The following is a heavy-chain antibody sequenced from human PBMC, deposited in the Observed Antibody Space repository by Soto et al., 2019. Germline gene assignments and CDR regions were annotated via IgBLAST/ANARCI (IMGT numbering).Heavy chain of an antibody. D-gene: IGHD5-18*01. Sequence: SVKVSCKASGGTFSNYAITWVRQAPGQGLEWLGRIIPIFGSTNFAQKFQGRVTLTADESTTTVYMELSSLRSDDTAVYFCAKDGGKDGYFGNWFDPWGQGTLVIVSS. CDR1: GGTFSNYA. CDR2: IIPIFGST. J-gene: IGHJ5*02. CDR3: AKDGGKDGYFGNWFDP. V-gene: IGHV1-69*13.